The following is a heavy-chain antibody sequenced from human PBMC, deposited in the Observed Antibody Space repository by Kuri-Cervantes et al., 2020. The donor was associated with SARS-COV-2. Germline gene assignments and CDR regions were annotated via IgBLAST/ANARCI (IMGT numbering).Heavy chain of an antibody. Sequence: GESLKISCAASGFTFSSYAMHWVRQAPGKGLEWVSSISSSSSYIYYADSVKGRFTISRDNAKNSLYLQMNSLRAEDTAVYYCARGYYDFWSGYYVSLTDWYFDLWGRGTLVTVSS. CDR3: ARGYYDFWSGYYVSLTDWYFDL. J-gene: IGHJ2*01. CDR1: GFTFSSYA. V-gene: IGHV3-21*01. CDR2: ISSSSSYI. D-gene: IGHD3-3*01.